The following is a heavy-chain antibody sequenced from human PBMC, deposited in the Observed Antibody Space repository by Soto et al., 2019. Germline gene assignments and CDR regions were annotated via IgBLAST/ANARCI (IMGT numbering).Heavy chain of an antibody. D-gene: IGHD2-2*01. CDR2: ISYDGSNK. Sequence: QVQLVESGGGVVQPGRSLRLSCAASGFTFSSYAMHWVRQAPGKGLEWVAVISYDGSNKYYADSVKGRFTISRDNSKNTLYLQMNSLRAEDTAVYYCARKKGVVVLVPAAISYWGQGTLVTVSS. CDR3: ARKKGVVVLVPAAISY. J-gene: IGHJ4*02. V-gene: IGHV3-30-3*01. CDR1: GFTFSSYA.